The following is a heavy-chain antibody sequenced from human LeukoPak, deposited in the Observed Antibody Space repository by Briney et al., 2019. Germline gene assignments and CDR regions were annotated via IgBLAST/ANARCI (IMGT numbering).Heavy chain of an antibody. CDR3: ARSKYQLLSQYNWFDP. V-gene: IGHV4-31*03. J-gene: IGHJ5*02. D-gene: IGHD2-2*01. Sequence: SGTLSLTCTVSGGSISSGGYYWSWIRQHPGKGLEWIGYIYYSGSTDYNPSLKSRVTISVDTSKNQFSLKLSSVTAADTAVYYCARSKYQLLSQYNWFDPWGQGTLVTVSS. CDR2: IYYSGST. CDR1: GGSISSGGYY.